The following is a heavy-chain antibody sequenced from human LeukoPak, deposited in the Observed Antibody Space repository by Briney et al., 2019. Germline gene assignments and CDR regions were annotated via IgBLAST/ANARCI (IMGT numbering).Heavy chain of an antibody. D-gene: IGHD3-10*01. J-gene: IGHJ6*02. CDR2: IYYSGST. CDR3: ARGADYYGSGSFNGMDV. V-gene: IGHV4-59*01. CDR1: GVSISSNY. Sequence: SETLSLTRTVSGVSISSNYWSWIRQPPGKGLEWIGYIYYSGSTNYNPSLKSRVTISVDTSKNQFSLKLTSVTAADTAVYYCARGADYYGSGSFNGMDVWGQGTTVTVSS.